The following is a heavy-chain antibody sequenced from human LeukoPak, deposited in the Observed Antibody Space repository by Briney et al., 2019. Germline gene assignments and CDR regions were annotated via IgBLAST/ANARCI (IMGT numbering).Heavy chain of an antibody. CDR2: INPNSGGT. CDR3: ARADRLHGGPYLIGP. D-gene: IGHD2-21*01. Sequence: PSASVKVSCKTSGYSFTDYYMHWVRQAPGQGLEWMGWINPNSGGTSSVHQGRVTMTRDTSITTVYMEVSWLTSDDTAIYYCARADRLHGGPYLIGPWGQGTLVTVSS. CDR1: GYSFTDYY. V-gene: IGHV1-2*02. J-gene: IGHJ5*02.